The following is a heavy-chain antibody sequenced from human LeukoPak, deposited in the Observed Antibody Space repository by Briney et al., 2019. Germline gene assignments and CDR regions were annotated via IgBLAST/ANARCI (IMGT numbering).Heavy chain of an antibody. D-gene: IGHD6-6*01. CDR3: AREPLFRDSSLSYYYYMDV. V-gene: IGHV1-69*06. J-gene: IGHJ6*03. CDR1: GGTFSSYA. Sequence: ASVKVSCKASGGTFSSYAISWVRQAPGQGLEWMGGIIPIFGTANYAQKFQGRVTITADKSTSTAYMELSSLRSEDTAVYYCAREPLFRDSSLSYYYYMDVWGKGTTVTVSS. CDR2: IIPIFGTA.